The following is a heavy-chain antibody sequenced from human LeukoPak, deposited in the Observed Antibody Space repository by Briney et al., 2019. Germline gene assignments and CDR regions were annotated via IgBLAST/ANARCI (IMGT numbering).Heavy chain of an antibody. V-gene: IGHV4-4*07. J-gene: IGHJ4*02. D-gene: IGHD3-10*01. CDR3: ARGFLGDYFGSGSYYVFDY. CDR1: GGSISSYY. Sequence: SETLSLTCTVSGGSISSYYWSWIRQPAGKGLEWIGRYYTSGSTKYNPSLKSRVTMSEDTSKNQFSLKLSSVTAADTAVYYCARGFLGDYFGSGSYYVFDYWGQGTLVTVSS. CDR2: YYTSGST.